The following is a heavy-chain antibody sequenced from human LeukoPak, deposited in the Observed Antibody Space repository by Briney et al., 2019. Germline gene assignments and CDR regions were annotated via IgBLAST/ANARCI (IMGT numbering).Heavy chain of an antibody. Sequence: ASVKVSCKASGYTFTGYYMHWVRQAPGQGLEWMGWINPNSGGTNYAQKFQGRITMTRDTSISTAYMELSRLRSDDTAVYYCASSQLATYHFDYWGQGTLVTVSS. CDR2: INPNSGGT. V-gene: IGHV1-2*02. J-gene: IGHJ4*02. D-gene: IGHD6-13*01. CDR3: ASSQLATYHFDY. CDR1: GYTFTGYY.